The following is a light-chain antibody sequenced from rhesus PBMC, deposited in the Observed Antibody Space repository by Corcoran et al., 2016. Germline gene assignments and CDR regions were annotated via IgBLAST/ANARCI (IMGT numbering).Light chain of an antibody. V-gene: IGLV2-13*03. J-gene: IGLJ1*01. CDR2: EVT. CDR3: CAYASSNTSL. Sequence: QAAPTQSPSVSGAPGQSVTISCTGTRSDIGDYNRVSWYQQHPGKAPKLLIYEVTKRPSGVPDRFSASKSGNTASLTISGLQTEDEAGYYCCAYASSNTSLFGSGTRVTVL. CDR1: RSDIGDYNR.